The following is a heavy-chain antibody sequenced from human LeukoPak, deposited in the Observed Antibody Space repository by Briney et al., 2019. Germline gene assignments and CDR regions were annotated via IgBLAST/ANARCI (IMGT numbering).Heavy chain of an antibody. CDR2: IRSKAYGGTT. D-gene: IGHD5-24*01. CDR1: GFTFSRAW. V-gene: IGHV3-49*04. J-gene: IGHJ4*02. Sequence: GGSLRLSCAASGFTFSRAWMSWVRQAPGKGLEWVGFIRSKAYGGTTEYAASVKGRFTISRDDSKSIAYLQMNSLKTEDTAVYYCTSAVDGYNYSFDYWGQGTLVTVSS. CDR3: TSAVDGYNYSFDY.